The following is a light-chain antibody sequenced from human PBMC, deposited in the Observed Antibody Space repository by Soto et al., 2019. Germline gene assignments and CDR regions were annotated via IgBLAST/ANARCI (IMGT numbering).Light chain of an antibody. CDR3: QQRSNCPLT. CDR2: DAS. Sequence: IVLTQSPATLSLSPGEGATLSCRASQSVSSYLAWYQQKPGQAPRLLIYDASNRATGIPARFSGSGSGTDFTLTISSLEPEEFAVYFCQQRSNCPLTFGGGTKVEIK. V-gene: IGKV3-11*01. J-gene: IGKJ4*01. CDR1: QSVSSY.